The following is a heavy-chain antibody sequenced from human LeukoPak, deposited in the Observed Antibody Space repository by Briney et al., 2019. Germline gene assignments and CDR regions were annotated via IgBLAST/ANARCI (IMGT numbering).Heavy chain of an antibody. V-gene: IGHV1-69*13. CDR2: IIPIFGAP. J-gene: IGHJ4*02. Sequence: SVKVSCKASGSSFRSCGISLVQQAPGQGLEWMGGIIPIFGAPQYAQRFQGRVTITADESTTTAYLELSNLRFDDTAVYYCASAGGLDKDMLRVPRADWGQGVLVTVSS. CDR3: ASAGGLDKDMLRVPRAD. CDR1: GSSFRSCG. D-gene: IGHD3-10*02.